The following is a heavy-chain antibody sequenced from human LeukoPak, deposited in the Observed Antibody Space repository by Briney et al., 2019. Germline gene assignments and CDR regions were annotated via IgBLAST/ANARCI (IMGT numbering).Heavy chain of an antibody. CDR1: GGSFSGYY. J-gene: IGHJ4*02. D-gene: IGHD1-20*01. CDR3: ARVRSNRYNWNQVCYFDY. Sequence: SETLSLTCAVYGGSFSGYYWSWIRQPPGKGLEWIGEINHSGSTNYNPSLKSRVTISVDTSKNQFSLKLSSVTAADTAVYYCARVRSNRYNWNQVCYFDYWGQGTLVTVSS. V-gene: IGHV4-34*01. CDR2: INHSGST.